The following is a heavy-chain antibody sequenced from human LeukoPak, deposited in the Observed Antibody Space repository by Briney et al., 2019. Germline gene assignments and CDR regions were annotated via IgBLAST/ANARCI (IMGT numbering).Heavy chain of an antibody. CDR3: ARGAVVTPYSYYYYYGMDV. V-gene: IGHV4-59*01. CDR2: IYYSGST. Sequence: SETLSLTCTVSGGSISSYYWSWIRQPSGKGLEWIGYIYYSGSTNYNPSLKSRVTISVDTSKNQFSLKLSSVTAADTAVYYCARGAVVTPYSYYYYYGMDVWGQGTTVTVSS. J-gene: IGHJ6*02. CDR1: GGSISSYY. D-gene: IGHD4-23*01.